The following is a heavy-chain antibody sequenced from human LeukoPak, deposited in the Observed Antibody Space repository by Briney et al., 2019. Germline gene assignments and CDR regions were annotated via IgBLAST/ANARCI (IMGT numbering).Heavy chain of an antibody. V-gene: IGHV4-34*01. J-gene: IGHJ5*02. CDR2: IYYSGST. CDR1: GGSFSGYY. CDR3: ARHEVSWFDP. Sequence: SETLSLTCAVYGGSFSGYYWSWIRQPPGKGLEWIGSIYYSGSTYYNPSLKSRVTISVDTSKNQFSLKLSSVTAADTAVYYCARHEVSWFDPWGQGTLVTVSS.